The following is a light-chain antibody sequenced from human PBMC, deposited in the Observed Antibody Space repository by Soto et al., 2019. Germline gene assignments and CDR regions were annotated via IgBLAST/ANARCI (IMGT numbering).Light chain of an antibody. V-gene: IGLV2-23*01. CDR2: EAP. CDR3: CSYAGRSPVV. Sequence: QSPLTQPASVSGSPEQSITLSCTGTSTDIGSHYLVSWYKYHPGTVPKLIIYEAPKRPSGVSNRFSGSKSGNTASLTFSGIMAEDEAEYYCCSYAGRSPVVFGGGTKVAVL. J-gene: IGLJ3*02. CDR1: STDIGSHYL.